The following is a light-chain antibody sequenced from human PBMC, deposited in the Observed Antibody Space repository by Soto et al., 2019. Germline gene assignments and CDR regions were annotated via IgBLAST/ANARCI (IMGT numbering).Light chain of an antibody. CDR1: QSISSW. Sequence: DIQMTQSASTLSASLVDRVTITFRASQSISSWLAWYQQKPGKAPKLLIYKASSLESGVPSRFSGSGSGTESTLTISSLKPDDFATYYCQQYNSYWTFGQGTKVDIK. CDR2: KAS. V-gene: IGKV1-5*03. J-gene: IGKJ1*01. CDR3: QQYNSYWT.